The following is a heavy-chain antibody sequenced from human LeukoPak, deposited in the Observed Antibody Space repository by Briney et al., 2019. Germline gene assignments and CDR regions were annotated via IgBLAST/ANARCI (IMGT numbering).Heavy chain of an antibody. CDR1: VYTFINHY. D-gene: IGHD3-16*02. Sequence: GSSVTVSFKASVYTFINHYIHWVRQAPGHGLDWMGWINPNSGKTNYAHKLQGRVIITTDTSTSTAYMELRSLRSDHTAVYYCARMGDDYVWGSYRRYFDYWGQGTLVTVSS. CDR2: INPNSGKT. J-gene: IGHJ4*02. CDR3: ARMGDDYVWGSYRRYFDY. V-gene: IGHV1-18*04.